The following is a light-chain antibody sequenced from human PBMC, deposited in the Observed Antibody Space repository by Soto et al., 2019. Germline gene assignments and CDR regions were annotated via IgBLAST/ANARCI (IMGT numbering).Light chain of an antibody. CDR3: QQYGSSPPVT. CDR1: QSVSSSY. CDR2: GAS. V-gene: IGKV3-20*01. Sequence: EIVLTQSPGTLSLSPGERATLSCRASQSVSSSYLAWYQQKPGQAPRLLIYGASSSATGIPDRFSGSGSGTDFTLTISSLETEDFAVYYCQQYGSSPPVTFGPGTKVDIK. J-gene: IGKJ3*01.